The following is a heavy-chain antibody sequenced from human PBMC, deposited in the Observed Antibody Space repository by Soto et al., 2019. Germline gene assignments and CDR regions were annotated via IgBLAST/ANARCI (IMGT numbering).Heavy chain of an antibody. CDR2: TYYRSKWYS. J-gene: IGHJ6*02. D-gene: IGHD3-10*01. CDR1: GDSVSRDSAD. Sequence: SQTLSLTCAIFGDSVSRDSADWNWIRQSPSRGLEWLGRTYYRSKWYSDYAVSVKSRITIYPDTSKNQFSLQMNSVTPDDTAVYYCAGVGWFRGMDAWGQGTTVTVSS. V-gene: IGHV6-1*01. CDR3: AGVGWFRGMDA.